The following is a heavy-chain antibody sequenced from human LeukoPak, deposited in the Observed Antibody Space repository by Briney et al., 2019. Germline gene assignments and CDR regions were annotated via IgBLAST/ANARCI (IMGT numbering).Heavy chain of an antibody. CDR1: GGSISSGSYY. CDR2: IYTSGST. CDR3: AREVGDYVWGSYRYFGY. J-gene: IGHJ4*02. V-gene: IGHV4-61*02. D-gene: IGHD3-16*02. Sequence: SETLSLTCTVSGGSISSGSYYWSWIRQPAGKGLEWIGRIYTSGSTNYNPSLKSRVTISVDTSKNQFSLKLSSVTAADTAVYYCAREVGDYVWGSYRYFGYWGQGTLVTVSS.